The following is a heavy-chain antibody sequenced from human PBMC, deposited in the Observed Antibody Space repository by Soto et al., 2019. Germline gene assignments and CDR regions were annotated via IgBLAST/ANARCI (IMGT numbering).Heavy chain of an antibody. Sequence: QVQLEQSGAEVKTPGASVKVSCKASGYAFGSYDINWVRQAPGQGLEWMAWMNPNSGITNYAQKLQGRLTMTRDTALSIAHMEVSGLRNEDTAVYYCARSDGYDFNWLDSWGQGTLVIVSA. V-gene: IGHV1-8*01. CDR2: MNPNSGIT. CDR3: ARSDGYDFNWLDS. CDR1: GYAFGSYD. D-gene: IGHD2-21*01. J-gene: IGHJ5*01.